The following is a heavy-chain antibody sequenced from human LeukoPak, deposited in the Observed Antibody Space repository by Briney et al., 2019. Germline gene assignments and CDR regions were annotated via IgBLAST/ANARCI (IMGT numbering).Heavy chain of an antibody. D-gene: IGHD3-9*01. CDR3: ARESDILTGCPDY. CDR2: ISSSSSTI. J-gene: IGHJ4*02. CDR1: GFTFSSYS. Sequence: GGSLRLSCAASGFTFSSYSMNWVRQAPGKGLEWVSYISSSSSTIYYADSVKGRFTISRDNAKDSLYLQMNSLRAEDTAVYYCARESDILTGCPDYWGQGTLVTVSS. V-gene: IGHV3-48*01.